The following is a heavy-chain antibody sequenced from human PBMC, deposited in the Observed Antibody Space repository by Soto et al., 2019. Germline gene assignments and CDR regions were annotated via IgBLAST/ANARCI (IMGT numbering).Heavy chain of an antibody. D-gene: IGHD6-19*01. Sequence: QVYLQESGPGLVKPSGTLSLTCAVSGASVSTPYWWTWVRQPPGKDLEWIGDVYHTGGNNYNPSLMSRVNISLDKSKNQFSIAMSSVTAAATAIYSCAYSTGWYRLDVWGQGTMVIVSS. CDR3: AYSTGWYRLDV. V-gene: IGHV4-4*02. J-gene: IGHJ3*01. CDR2: VYHTGGN. CDR1: GASVSTPYW.